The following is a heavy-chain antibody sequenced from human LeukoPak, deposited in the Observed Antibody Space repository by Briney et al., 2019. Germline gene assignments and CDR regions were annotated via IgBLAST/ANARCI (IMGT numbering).Heavy chain of an antibody. V-gene: IGHV3-48*01. D-gene: IGHD6-6*01. CDR3: ARGGAARPDY. J-gene: IGHJ4*02. CDR1: GFTFTYYG. CDR2: ISSNSRTV. Sequence: GGSLRLSCAVSGFTFTYYGMNWVRQAPGKGLEWVSYISSNSRTVEYADSVKGRFTISRDNAKNSLYLQMNTLRAEDTAVYYCARGGAARPDYWGRGTLVSVSS.